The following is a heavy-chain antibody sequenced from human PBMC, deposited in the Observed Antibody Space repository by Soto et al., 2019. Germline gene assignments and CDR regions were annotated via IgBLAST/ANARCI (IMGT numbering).Heavy chain of an antibody. D-gene: IGHD3-10*01. V-gene: IGHV3-23*01. J-gene: IGHJ4*01. CDR1: GFSFFSYA. CDR3: AKIEMAWFVH. Sequence: GGSLRLSCTVSGFSFFSYAMSWVRQAPGKGLEWVSTISGSGGHTYYADAVKGRFVVSRDNDKNTVYLHMSSLTGEDAAVYFCAKIEMAWFVHWGQGTQLPASS. CDR2: ISGSGGHT.